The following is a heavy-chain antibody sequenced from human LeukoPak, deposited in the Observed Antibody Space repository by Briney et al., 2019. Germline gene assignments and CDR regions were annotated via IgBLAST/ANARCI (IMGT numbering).Heavy chain of an antibody. Sequence: GGSLRLSCTASGFTFSSYGIHWVRQAPGKGLEWVAFIRCDGSNKYYADSVKGRFTISRDNSKNTLYLQMNSLRAEDTAVYYCARELVNYYGSGSYYIPQPDYWGQGTLVTVSS. J-gene: IGHJ4*02. D-gene: IGHD3-10*01. CDR3: ARELVNYYGSGSYYIPQPDY. CDR2: IRCDGSNK. CDR1: GFTFSSYG. V-gene: IGHV3-30*02.